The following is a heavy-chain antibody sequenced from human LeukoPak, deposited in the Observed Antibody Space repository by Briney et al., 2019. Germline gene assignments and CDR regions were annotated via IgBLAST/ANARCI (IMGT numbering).Heavy chain of an antibody. D-gene: IGHD3-10*01. CDR2: IRSKAYGGTT. J-gene: IGHJ4*02. V-gene: IGHV3-49*04. Sequence: GGSLRLSCTASGFTFGDYAMSWVRQAPGKGLEWVGFIRSKAYGGTTEYAASVKGRFTISRDDSKSIACLQMNSLKTEDTAVYYCTRGRRGITMVRGVIIAPILFDYWGQGTLVTVSS. CDR1: GFTFGDYA. CDR3: TRGRRGITMVRGVIIAPILFDY.